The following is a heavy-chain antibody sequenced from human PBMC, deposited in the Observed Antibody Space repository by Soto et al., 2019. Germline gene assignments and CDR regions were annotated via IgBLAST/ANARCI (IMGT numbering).Heavy chain of an antibody. CDR2: ISSSSSYI. V-gene: IGHV3-21*01. CDR3: VRDLAGALSYDYYMDF. J-gene: IGHJ6*03. D-gene: IGHD3-10*01. Sequence: IRQKQGKGLEWVSSISSSSSYIYYADSVKGRFTISRDNAKNSLYLQMNSLRAEDTAVYYCVRDLAGALSYDYYMDFWGKGST.